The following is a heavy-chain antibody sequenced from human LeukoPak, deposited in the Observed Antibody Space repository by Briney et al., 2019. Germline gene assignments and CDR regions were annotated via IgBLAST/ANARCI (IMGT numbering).Heavy chain of an antibody. CDR2: IYHSGST. D-gene: IGHD3-10*01. V-gene: IGHV4-34*01. CDR3: ARDSFGSGSYYTPPGYYYYYYMDV. CDR1: GGSFSGYY. Sequence: SETLSLTCAVYGGSFSGYYWSWIRQPPGKGLEWIGEIYHSGSTNYNPSLKSRVTISVDKSKNQFSLKLSSVTAADTAVYYCARDSFGSGSYYTPPGYYYYYYMDVWGKGTTVTVSS. J-gene: IGHJ6*03.